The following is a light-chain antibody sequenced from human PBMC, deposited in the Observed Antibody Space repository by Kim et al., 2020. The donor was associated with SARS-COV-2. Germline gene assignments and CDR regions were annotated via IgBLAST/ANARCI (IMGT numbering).Light chain of an antibody. CDR2: FDD. J-gene: IGLJ2*01. CDR1: TMRSRS. V-gene: IGLV3-21*04. CDR3: QVWDGSSDHPGV. Sequence: PGEAAAITCGGNTMRSRSVHWYPQRPGQAPILVIYFDDDRPSGIPERFSGSNSGNPAPLAISRVEAGEEADYFCQVWDGSSDHPGVFGGGTQLTVL.